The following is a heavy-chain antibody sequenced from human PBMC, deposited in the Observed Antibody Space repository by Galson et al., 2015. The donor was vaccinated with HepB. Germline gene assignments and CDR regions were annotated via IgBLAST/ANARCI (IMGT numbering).Heavy chain of an antibody. V-gene: IGHV3-23*01. CDR2: XXSXXXNS. CDR1: GFSFTRYA. CDR3: AKDGILVANNPYHFHY. D-gene: IGHD2-15*01. J-gene: IGHJ4*02. Sequence: SLRLSCAASGFSFTRYAVTWVRQAPGKGLXXVSXXXSXXXNSYYTDSVKGRFTVSRDNSKNTLLLQLNSLRAEDTAMYFCAKDGILVANNPYHFHYWGQGTLVTVSS.